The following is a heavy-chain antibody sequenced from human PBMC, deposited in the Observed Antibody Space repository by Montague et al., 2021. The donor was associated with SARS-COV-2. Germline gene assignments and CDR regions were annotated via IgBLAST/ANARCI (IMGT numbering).Heavy chain of an antibody. Sequence: SLRLSCAASGFTSSSYWMSWVRQAPGKGLEWVANIKQDGSEKYYVDSVKGRFTISRDNAKNSLYLQMNSLRAEDTAVYYCARDFQSDSSGYYYYGMDVWGQGTTVTVFS. CDR1: GFTSSSYW. D-gene: IGHD3-22*01. CDR2: IKQDGSEK. J-gene: IGHJ6*02. V-gene: IGHV3-7*01. CDR3: ARDFQSDSSGYYYYGMDV.